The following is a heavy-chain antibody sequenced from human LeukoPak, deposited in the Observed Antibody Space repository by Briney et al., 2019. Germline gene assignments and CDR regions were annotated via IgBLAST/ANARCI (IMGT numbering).Heavy chain of an antibody. J-gene: IGHJ5*02. CDR2: IYYSGST. CDR3: ARGPIRTWFAP. D-gene: IGHD3-10*01. V-gene: IGHV4-59*01. Sequence: SETLSLTCTVSGGSISSYYWSWIRQPPGKGLEWIGYIYYSGSTNYNPSLKSRVTISVDTSKNQFSPKLSSVAAADTAVYYCARGPIRTWFAPWGQGTLVTVSS. CDR1: GGSISSYY.